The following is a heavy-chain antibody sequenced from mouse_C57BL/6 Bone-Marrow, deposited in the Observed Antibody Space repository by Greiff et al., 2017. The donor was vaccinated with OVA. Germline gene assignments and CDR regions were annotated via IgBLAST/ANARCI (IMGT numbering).Heavy chain of an antibody. CDR2: IDPSDSYT. V-gene: IGHV1-69*01. J-gene: IGHJ2*01. CDR1: GYTLTSYW. D-gene: IGHD1-1*02. Sequence: VQLQQPGAELVMPGASVKLSCKASGYTLTSYWMHWVKQRPGQGLEWIGEIDPSDSYTNYNQKFKGKSTLTVDKSSSTAYMQLSSLTSEDSAVYYCARKDYPSYYFDYWGQGTTLTVSS. CDR3: ARKDYPSYYFDY.